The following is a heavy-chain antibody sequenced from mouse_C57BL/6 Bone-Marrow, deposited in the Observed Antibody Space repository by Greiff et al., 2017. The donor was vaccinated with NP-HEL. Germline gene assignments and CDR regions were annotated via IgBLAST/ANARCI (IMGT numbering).Heavy chain of an antibody. CDR2: IYPGGGYT. Sequence: QVQLQQSGAELVRPGTSVKMSCKASGYTFTNYWIGWAKQRPGHGLEWIGDIYPGGGYTNYNEKFKGKATLTADKSSSKAYMQFSSLTSEDSAIYYCARWGLRRWYFDVWGTGTTVTVSS. D-gene: IGHD2-4*01. CDR1: GYTFTNYW. J-gene: IGHJ1*03. CDR3: ARWGLRRWYFDV. V-gene: IGHV1-63*01.